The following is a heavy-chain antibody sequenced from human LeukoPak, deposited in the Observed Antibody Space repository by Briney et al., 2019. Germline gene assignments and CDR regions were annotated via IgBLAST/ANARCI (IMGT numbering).Heavy chain of an antibody. D-gene: IGHD6-19*01. Sequence: NPSETLSLTCTVSGGSINYYYWSWIRQPAGKGLEWIGRIYTSGSTNYNPSLNSRVTMSVDTSKNQFSLKLISVTAADTAVYYCARVPYSSGWYEIDYWGQGILVTVSS. CDR2: IYTSGST. V-gene: IGHV4-4*07. CDR1: GGSINYYY. CDR3: ARVPYSSGWYEIDY. J-gene: IGHJ4*02.